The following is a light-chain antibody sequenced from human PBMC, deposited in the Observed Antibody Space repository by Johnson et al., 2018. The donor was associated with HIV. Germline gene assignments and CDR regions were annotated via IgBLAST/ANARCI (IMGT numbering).Light chain of an antibody. Sequence: QSVLTQPPSVSAAPGQKVTISCSGSSSNIGNNYVSWYQQLQGTAPKLLIYENNKRPSGIPDRFSGSKSGTSATLGITGLQTGDEADYYCGKWDSSLRTGFFGTGTKVTVL. CDR3: GKWDSSLRTGF. CDR1: SSNIGNNY. CDR2: ENN. J-gene: IGLJ1*01. V-gene: IGLV1-51*01.